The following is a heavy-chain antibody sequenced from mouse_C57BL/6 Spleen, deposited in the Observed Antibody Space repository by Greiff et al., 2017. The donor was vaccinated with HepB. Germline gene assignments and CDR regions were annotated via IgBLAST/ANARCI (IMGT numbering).Heavy chain of an antibody. J-gene: IGHJ3*01. CDR1: GYAFSSYW. CDR2: IYPGDGDT. D-gene: IGHD2-3*01. V-gene: IGHV1-80*01. CDR3: AIGTYDGYYGFAY. Sequence: VQRVESGAELVKPGASVKISCKASGYAFSSYWMNWVKQRPGKGLEWIGQIYPGDGDTNYNGKFKGKATLTADKSSSTAYMQLSSLPSEDSAVYFCAIGTYDGYYGFAYWAQGTLVTVSA.